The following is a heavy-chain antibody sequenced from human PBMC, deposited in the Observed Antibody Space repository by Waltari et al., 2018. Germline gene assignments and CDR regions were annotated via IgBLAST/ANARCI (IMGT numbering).Heavy chain of an antibody. Sequence: QVQLQQWGAGLLKPSETLSLTCAVYGGSFSGYYWSWIRQPPGKGLEWIGEINHSGGTNYSPSLRSRVTISVDTSKNQFSLKLSSVTAADTAVYYCATKGRTHDYSRDFDYWGQGTLVTVSS. J-gene: IGHJ4*02. CDR3: ATKGRTHDYSRDFDY. CDR1: GGSFSGYY. V-gene: IGHV4-34*01. CDR2: INHSGGT. D-gene: IGHD4-4*01.